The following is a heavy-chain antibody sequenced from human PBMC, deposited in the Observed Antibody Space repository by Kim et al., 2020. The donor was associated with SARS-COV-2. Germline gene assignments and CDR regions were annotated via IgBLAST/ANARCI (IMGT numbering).Heavy chain of an antibody. J-gene: IGHJ4*02. Sequence: GESLKISCKGSGYSFTSYWIGWVRQMPGKGLEWMGIIYPGDSDTRYSPSFQGQVTISADKSISTAYLQWSSLKASDTAMYYCARTMSNDFWSGYYNYWGQGTLVTVSS. D-gene: IGHD3-3*01. V-gene: IGHV5-51*01. CDR3: ARTMSNDFWSGYYNY. CDR2: IYPGDSDT. CDR1: GYSFTSYW.